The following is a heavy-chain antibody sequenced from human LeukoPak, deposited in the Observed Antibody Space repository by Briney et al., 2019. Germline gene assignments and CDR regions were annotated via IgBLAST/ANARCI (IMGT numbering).Heavy chain of an antibody. CDR2: ISYDGSNK. J-gene: IGHJ4*02. CDR3: AKGDTYYDLLTCFDF. CDR1: GFTFSSYA. D-gene: IGHD3-9*01. V-gene: IGHV3-30-3*01. Sequence: AGGSLRLSCAASGFTFSSYATHWVRQAPGKGLEWVAVISYDGSNKYYADSVKGRFTISRDNSKNTLYLQMNSLRDEDTAVYYCAKGDTYYDLLTCFDFWGPGTLVTVSS.